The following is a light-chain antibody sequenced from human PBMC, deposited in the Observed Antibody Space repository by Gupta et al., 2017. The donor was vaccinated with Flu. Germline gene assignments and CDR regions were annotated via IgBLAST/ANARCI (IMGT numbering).Light chain of an antibody. J-gene: IGLJ2*01. CDR3: QTWGTGIQV. CDR1: SGHSNYA. Sequence: QLVVTQSPSASASLGASVELTCTLSSGHSNYAIAWHQQQPDKGPRFLMKLNSDGTHSNGDGIPDRFSGFSSGAERYLIISSLQSEDEATYYCQTWGTGIQVFGGGTKLTVL. V-gene: IGLV4-69*01. CDR2: LNSDGTH.